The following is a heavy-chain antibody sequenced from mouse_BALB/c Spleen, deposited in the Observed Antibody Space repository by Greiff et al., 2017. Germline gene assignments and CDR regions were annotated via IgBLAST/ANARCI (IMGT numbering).Heavy chain of an antibody. CDR3: ARDPYYYDYDDYAMDY. CDR1: GYSITSGYY. Sequence: EVQVVESGPGLVKPSQSLSLTCSVTGYSITSGYYWNWIRQFPGNNLEWMGYISYDGSNNYNPSLKNRISITRDTSKNQFFLKLNSVTTEDTATYYCARDPYYYDYDDYAMDYWGQGTSVTVSS. D-gene: IGHD2-4*01. V-gene: IGHV3-6*02. J-gene: IGHJ4*01. CDR2: ISYDGSN.